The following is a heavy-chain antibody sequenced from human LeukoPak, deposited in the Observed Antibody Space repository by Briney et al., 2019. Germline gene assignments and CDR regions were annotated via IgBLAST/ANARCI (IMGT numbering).Heavy chain of an antibody. CDR3: ARVIAVAGYTVPH. Sequence: KSSETLSLTCTVSGGSISSSSYYWGWIRQPPGKGLEWIGSIYYSGSTYYNPSLKSRVTISVDTSKNQFSLKLSSVTAADTAVYYCARVIAVAGYTVPHWGQGTLVTVSS. J-gene: IGHJ4*02. CDR1: GGSISSSSYY. CDR2: IYYSGST. V-gene: IGHV4-39*01. D-gene: IGHD6-19*01.